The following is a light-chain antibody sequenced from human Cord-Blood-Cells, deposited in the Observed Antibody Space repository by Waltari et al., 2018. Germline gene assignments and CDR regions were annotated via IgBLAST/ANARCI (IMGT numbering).Light chain of an antibody. CDR1: RSDVGRSNL. V-gene: IGLV2-23*02. CDR2: EVS. CDR3: CSYAGSSTLV. J-gene: IGLJ2*01. Sequence: QSALTQPASVSGSPGQSITLSCTGTRSDVGRSNLVSWYQQHPGKAPKLMIYEVSKRPSGVSNRFSGSKSGNTASLTISGLQAEDEADYYCCSYAGSSTLVFGGGTKLTVL.